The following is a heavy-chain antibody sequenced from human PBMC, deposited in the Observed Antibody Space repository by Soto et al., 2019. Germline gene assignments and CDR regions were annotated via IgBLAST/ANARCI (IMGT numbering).Heavy chain of an antibody. CDR2: IGTAGGGNT. CDR3: AKDHPSISGNPVWYDP. CDR1: GFTFSSYD. D-gene: IGHD1-20*01. V-gene: IGHV3-23*01. Sequence: GGSLRLSCAASGFTFSSYDMHWVRQATGKGLDWVSAIGTAGGGNTYYADSVKGRATISRDNSNNTLYLQVNXLRAEDTAIYYFAKDHPSISGNPVWYDPWGQGTLVTVCS. J-gene: IGHJ5*02.